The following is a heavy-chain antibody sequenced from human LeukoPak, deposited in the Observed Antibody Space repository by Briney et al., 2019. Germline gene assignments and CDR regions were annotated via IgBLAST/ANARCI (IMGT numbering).Heavy chain of an antibody. CDR2: IKQDGSEK. J-gene: IGHJ4*02. D-gene: IGHD6-25*01. CDR1: GITFSSFW. CDR3: ARGGRAAAGFFDY. Sequence: PGGSLRLSCAASGITFSSFWMSWVRQAPGKGLEWVANIKQDGSEKYYVDSVKGRFTVSRDNAKNSLYLQMNSLRAEDTAVYYCARGGRAAAGFFDYWGQGTLVTVSS. V-gene: IGHV3-7*05.